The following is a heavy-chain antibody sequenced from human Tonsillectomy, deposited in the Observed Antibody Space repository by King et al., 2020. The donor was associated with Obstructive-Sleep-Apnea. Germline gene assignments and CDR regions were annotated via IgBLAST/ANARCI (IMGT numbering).Heavy chain of an antibody. D-gene: IGHD5-18*01. CDR1: GFTVSSNY. CDR3: ARSDSYGWGWFDP. V-gene: IGHV3-66*01. Sequence: VQLVESGGGLVQPGGSLRLSCAASGFTVSSNYMSWVRQAPGKGLEWVSVIYSGGSTYYADSVKGRFTISRDNSKNTLYLQMNSLRAEDTAGYYCARSDSYGWGWFDPWGQGTLVTVSS. J-gene: IGHJ5*02. CDR2: IYSGGST.